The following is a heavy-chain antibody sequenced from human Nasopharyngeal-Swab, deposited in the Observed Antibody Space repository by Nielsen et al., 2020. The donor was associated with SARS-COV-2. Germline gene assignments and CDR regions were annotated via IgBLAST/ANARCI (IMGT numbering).Heavy chain of an antibody. CDR3: ARNRGDSSSWYVYYYGMDV. V-gene: IGHV1-69*06. CDR1: GGTFSSYA. J-gene: IGHJ6*02. Sequence: SVKVSCKASGGTFSSYAISWVRQAPGQGLEWVGGIIPIFGTANYAQKFQGRVTITADKSTSTAYMELSSLRSEDTAVYYCARNRGDSSSWYVYYYGMDVWGQGTTVTVSS. D-gene: IGHD6-13*01. CDR2: IIPIFGTA.